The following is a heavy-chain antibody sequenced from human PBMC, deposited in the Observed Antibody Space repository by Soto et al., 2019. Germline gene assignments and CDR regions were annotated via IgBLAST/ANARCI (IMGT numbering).Heavy chain of an antibody. Sequence: KTSETLSLTCTVSGGSISSYYWSWIRQPPGKGLEWIGYIYYSGSTNYNPSLKSRVTISVDTSKNQFSLKLSSVTAADTAVYYCARDRMQDAFDIWGQGTMVTVSS. CDR3: ARDRMQDAFDI. V-gene: IGHV4-59*01. D-gene: IGHD2-15*01. J-gene: IGHJ3*02. CDR2: IYYSGST. CDR1: GGSISSYY.